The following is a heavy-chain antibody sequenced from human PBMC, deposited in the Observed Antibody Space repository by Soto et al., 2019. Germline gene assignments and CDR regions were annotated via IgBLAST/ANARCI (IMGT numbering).Heavy chain of an antibody. CDR2: ISWNSNTI. J-gene: IGHJ4*02. CDR3: AKDPITMIVGPRIDY. D-gene: IGHD3-22*01. Sequence: PGGSLRLSCAASGFTFDNYAMHWVRQAPGKGLEWVSGISWNSNTIAYADSVKGRFTISRDNAKNSLYLQMNSLRAEDTAFYYCAKDPITMIVGPRIDYWGQGTLVTVSS. V-gene: IGHV3-9*01. CDR1: GFTFDNYA.